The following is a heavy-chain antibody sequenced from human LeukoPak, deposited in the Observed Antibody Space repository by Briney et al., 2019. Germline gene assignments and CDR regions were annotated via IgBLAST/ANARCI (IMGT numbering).Heavy chain of an antibody. CDR2: INGEGGT. V-gene: IGHV3-74*01. CDR1: GFTFSNYW. J-gene: IGHJ4*02. CDR3: ARDLVYGSGSCGH. Sequence: GGSLRLSCAASGFTFSNYWMQWVRQAPGKGLVWVSRINGEGGTSYADSVKGRFTISRDNAKNTVHLQMNSLRAEDTAVYYCARDLVYGSGSCGHWGQGTLVTVSS. D-gene: IGHD3-10*01.